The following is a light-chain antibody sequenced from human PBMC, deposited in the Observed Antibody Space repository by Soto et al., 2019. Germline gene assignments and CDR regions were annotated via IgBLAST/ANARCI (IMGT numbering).Light chain of an antibody. CDR1: SSDVGGYDY. V-gene: IGLV2-14*01. Sequence: CVLPQPASVSWSPGQSSTISCTVTSSDVGGYDYVSWYQLHPGKAPKLMVFEVNNRPSGVSYRFSGSKYGNTASLTISGLQAEDEADYFCSSYSISTAYLFGTGTKVTVL. CDR2: EVN. CDR3: SSYSISTAYL. J-gene: IGLJ1*01.